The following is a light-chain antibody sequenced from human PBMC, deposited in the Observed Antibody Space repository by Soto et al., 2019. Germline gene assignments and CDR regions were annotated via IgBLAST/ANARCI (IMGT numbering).Light chain of an antibody. CDR1: SSNIGSNT. Sequence: QPALTQPPSASGTPGRRVTISCSGSSSNIGSNTVNWYQQLPGTAPKLLIYSNNQRPSGVPDRFSGSKSGTSASLAISGLQSEDEADYYCAAWDDSLNGDVFGTGTKVTVL. CDR3: AAWDDSLNGDV. V-gene: IGLV1-44*01. J-gene: IGLJ1*01. CDR2: SNN.